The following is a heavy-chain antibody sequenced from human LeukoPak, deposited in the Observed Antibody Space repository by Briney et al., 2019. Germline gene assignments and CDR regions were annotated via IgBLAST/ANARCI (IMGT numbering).Heavy chain of an antibody. CDR2: IYYSGST. J-gene: IGHJ1*01. CDR1: GVSITSTLYY. CDR3: AGQPENTRGFY. V-gene: IGHV4-39*01. D-gene: IGHD2-2*01. Sequence: SETLSLSCSVSGVSITSTLYYWGWFRQSSGKGLEWIVSIYYSGSTYSNPTLKSRVTISVDTSKNQFSLRLTSVTAADTAGDFCAGQPENTRGFYWGQGTLVTVSS.